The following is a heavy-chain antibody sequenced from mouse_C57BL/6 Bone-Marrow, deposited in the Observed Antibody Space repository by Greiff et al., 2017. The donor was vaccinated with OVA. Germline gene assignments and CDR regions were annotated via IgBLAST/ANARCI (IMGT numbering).Heavy chain of an antibody. D-gene: IGHD3-3*01. J-gene: IGHJ3*01. CDR2: IHPSDSDT. CDR3: AMEGLGGTPRFAY. CDR1: GYTFTSYW. V-gene: IGHV1-74*01. Sequence: QVQLKQPGAELVKPGASVKVSCKASGYTFTSYWMHWVKQRPGQGLEWIGRIHPSDSDTNYNQKFKGKATLTVDKSSSTAYMQLSSLTSEDSAVYYCAMEGLGGTPRFAYWGQGTLVTVSA.